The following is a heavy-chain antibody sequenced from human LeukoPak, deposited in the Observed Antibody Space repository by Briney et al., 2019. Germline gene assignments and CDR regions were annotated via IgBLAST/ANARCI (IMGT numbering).Heavy chain of an antibody. CDR3: ARARWLVNY. D-gene: IGHD6-19*01. J-gene: IGHJ4*02. CDR2: ILYDGSNK. V-gene: IGHV3-30*12. Sequence: GGSLRLSCAASGFTFSSYGMHWVRQAPGKGLEWVALILYDGSNKYYADSVKGRFTISRDNPKNPLYLQMNSLRAEDTAVYYCARARWLVNYWGQGTLVTVSS. CDR1: GFTFSSYG.